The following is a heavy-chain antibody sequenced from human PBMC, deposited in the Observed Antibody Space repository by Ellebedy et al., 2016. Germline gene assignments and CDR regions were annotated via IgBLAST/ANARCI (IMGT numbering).Heavy chain of an antibody. J-gene: IGHJ6*02. CDR2: IWYDGSNK. V-gene: IGHV3-33*01. Sequence: GGSLRLSCTASGFTFSNYGMHWVRQAPGKGLEWVAIIWYDGSNKYYADSVKGRLTISRDNSKNTVSLQMNSLRAEDTAVYYCAGREDYYYYGMDVWGQGTTVIVSS. CDR1: GFTFSNYG. CDR3: AGREDYYYYGMDV. D-gene: IGHD1-26*01.